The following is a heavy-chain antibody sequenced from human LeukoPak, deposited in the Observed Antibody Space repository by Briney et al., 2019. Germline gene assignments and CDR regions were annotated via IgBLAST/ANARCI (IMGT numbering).Heavy chain of an antibody. V-gene: IGHV1-2*02. CDR2: INPNSGGT. J-gene: IGHJ4*02. D-gene: IGHD6-13*01. CDR1: GYTFTGYY. CDR3: ARDRQQLTRQDFDY. Sequence: ASVKVSCKASGYTFTGYYMHWVRQAPGQGLEWMGWINPNSGGTNYAQKFQGRVTMTRDTSISTAYMELSSLRSDDTAVYYCARDRQQLTRQDFDYWGQGTLVTVSS.